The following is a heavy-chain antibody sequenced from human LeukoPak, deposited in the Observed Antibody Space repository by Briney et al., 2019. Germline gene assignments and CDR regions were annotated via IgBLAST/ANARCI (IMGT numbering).Heavy chain of an antibody. J-gene: IGHJ4*02. Sequence: SETLSLTCTVYGGSISSYYWSWIRQPPGKGLEWIGYIYYSGSTNYNPSLKSRVTISVDTSKNQFSLKLSSVTAADTAVYYCAREEYGDYGGGYFDYWGQGTLVTVSS. CDR2: IYYSGST. V-gene: IGHV4-59*01. CDR3: AREEYGDYGGGYFDY. CDR1: GGSISSYY. D-gene: IGHD4-17*01.